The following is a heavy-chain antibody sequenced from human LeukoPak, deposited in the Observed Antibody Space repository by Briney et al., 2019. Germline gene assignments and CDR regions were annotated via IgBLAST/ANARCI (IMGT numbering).Heavy chain of an antibody. CDR1: SGSIISNNDY. D-gene: IGHD1-26*01. V-gene: IGHV4-39*07. CDR2: IHYSGRT. CDR3: ARRVRVGSYYYYYYYMDV. Sequence: SETLSLTCSVSSGSIISNNDYWGWIRQPPGKGLEWIATIHYSGRTYYNPSLKSRVTISVDTSKNQFSLKLSSVTAADTAVYYCARRVRVGSYYYYYYYMDVWGKGTTVTISS. J-gene: IGHJ6*03.